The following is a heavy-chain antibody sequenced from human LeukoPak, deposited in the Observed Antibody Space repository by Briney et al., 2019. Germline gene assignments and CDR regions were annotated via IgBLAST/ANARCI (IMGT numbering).Heavy chain of an antibody. CDR2: VHDSAGT. Sequence: PSETLSLTCTVSGGSINKYYWSWIRQSPGKGLEWLGYVHDSAGTIYNPSLKSRVTISVGTSKTQFSLKVTSVTTADTAVYYCAKGRKDFDTYLGPFDSWGQGILVTVSS. CDR3: AKGRKDFDTYLGPFDS. J-gene: IGHJ4*02. CDR1: GGSINKYY. V-gene: IGHV4-59*01. D-gene: IGHD3-9*01.